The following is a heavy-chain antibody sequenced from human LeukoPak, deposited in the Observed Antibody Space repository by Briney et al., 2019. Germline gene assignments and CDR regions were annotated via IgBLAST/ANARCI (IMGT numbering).Heavy chain of an antibody. D-gene: IGHD3-3*01. Sequence: PGKSLRLSCAASQVTLGDFGVHWVRQAPGKGLEWVAVISYDGTIQYYGDSVKGRFTISRDNTNNTVYLQMNSLRAEDTAVYFCAKDSRNYDFWSGHWDYHYGMDVWGQGTTVAVSS. CDR1: QVTLGDFG. CDR2: ISYDGTIQ. J-gene: IGHJ6*02. V-gene: IGHV3-30*18. CDR3: AKDSRNYDFWSGHWDYHYGMDV.